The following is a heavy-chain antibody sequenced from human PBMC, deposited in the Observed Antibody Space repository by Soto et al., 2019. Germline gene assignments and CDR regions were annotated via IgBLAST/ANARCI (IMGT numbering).Heavy chain of an antibody. V-gene: IGHV1-69*06. Sequence: GASVKVSCKASGGTFSSYAISWVRQAPGQGLEWMGGIIPIFGTANYAQKFQGRVTITADKSTSTAYMELSSLRSEDTAVYYCARECRDGYKFPPGPYYFDYWGQGTLVTVSS. CDR1: GGTFSSYA. CDR2: IIPIFGTA. J-gene: IGHJ4*02. CDR3: ARECRDGYKFPPGPYYFDY. D-gene: IGHD5-12*01.